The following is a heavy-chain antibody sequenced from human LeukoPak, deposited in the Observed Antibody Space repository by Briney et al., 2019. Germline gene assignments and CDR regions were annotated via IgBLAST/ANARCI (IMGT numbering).Heavy chain of an antibody. CDR3: ARVPKATVTTHWYFDL. D-gene: IGHD4-4*01. V-gene: IGHV4-59*01. Sequence: SKTLSLTCTVSGGSISSYYWSWIRQPPGKGLEWIGYIYYSGSTNYNPSLKSRVTISVDTSKNQFSLKLSSVTAADTAVYYCARVPKATVTTHWYFDLWGRGTLVTVSS. CDR1: GGSISSYY. J-gene: IGHJ2*01. CDR2: IYYSGST.